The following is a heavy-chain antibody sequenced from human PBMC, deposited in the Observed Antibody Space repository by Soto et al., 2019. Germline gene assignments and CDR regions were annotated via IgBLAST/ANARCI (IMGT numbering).Heavy chain of an antibody. V-gene: IGHV1-8*01. J-gene: IGHJ3*02. Sequence: QVQLVQSGAEVKKPGASVRVSCKASGYTFTSYGLNWVRQATGQGLEWMGWMNPNSGDTGYGQKFQDRDTMTRKTSISTAYMELSSLKSEDTAIYYGSAFYNSSYCSSSINGFDIWGKGTMVTVSS. CDR1: GYTFTSYG. CDR3: SAFYNSSYCSSSINGFDI. CDR2: MNPNSGDT. D-gene: IGHD3-22*01.